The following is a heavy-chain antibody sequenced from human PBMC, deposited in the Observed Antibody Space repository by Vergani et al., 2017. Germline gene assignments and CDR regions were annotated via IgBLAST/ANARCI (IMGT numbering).Heavy chain of an antibody. CDR1: GMSLSNNNYY. CDR2: IYDSRNH. CDR3: ARHLRQLARNDFFDI. Sequence: QLQLQESGPRLVKTSETLSLTCRLPGMSLSNNNYYWGWIRQPPGKGLGWIGSIYDSRNHNYSPSRKSRVSISVDTSKNQFSLNLTSVTAADTAVYYCARHLRQLARNDFFDIWGHGTLVTVSA. D-gene: IGHD6-6*01. V-gene: IGHV4-39*01. J-gene: IGHJ3*02.